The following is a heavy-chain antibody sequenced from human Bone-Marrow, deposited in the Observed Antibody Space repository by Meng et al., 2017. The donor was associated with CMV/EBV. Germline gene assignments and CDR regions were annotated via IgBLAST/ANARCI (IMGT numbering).Heavy chain of an antibody. CDR1: GLTLSSYG. V-gene: IGHV3-30*02. D-gene: IGHD5-18*01. J-gene: IGHJ4*02. Sequence: GESLKISCAASGLTLSSYGIHWVCQASGKGLEWVAFIRYDGGKKEYVDSVKGRFTISRDNSKNTVNLQMNSLRTEYTAVYYCAKDSHIIAQLWFRGVDYWGQGTLVTVSS. CDR3: AKDSHIIAQLWFRGVDY. CDR2: IRYDGGKK.